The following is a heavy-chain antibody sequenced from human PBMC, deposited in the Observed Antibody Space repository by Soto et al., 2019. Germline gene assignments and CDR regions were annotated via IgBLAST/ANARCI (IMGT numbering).Heavy chain of an antibody. CDR3: ARSHVGIFGVVREHEYFQH. D-gene: IGHD3-3*01. Sequence: QVQLVQSGAEVTKPGSSVKVSCKASGGTFSSYAISWVRQAPGQGLEWMGGIIPIFGTANYAQKLQGRVTITADKSTTTAYMELSSLRSEDTAVYYCARSHVGIFGVVREHEYFQHWGQGPLVTVSS. CDR2: IIPIFGTA. CDR1: GGTFSSYA. V-gene: IGHV1-69*06. J-gene: IGHJ1*01.